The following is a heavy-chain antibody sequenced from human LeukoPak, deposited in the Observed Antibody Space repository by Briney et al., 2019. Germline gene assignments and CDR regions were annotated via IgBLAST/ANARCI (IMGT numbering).Heavy chain of an antibody. D-gene: IGHD3-10*01. V-gene: IGHV4-59*08. J-gene: IGHJ6*02. CDR1: GGSISSYY. CDR3: ARLDYYGSGSPSMDV. Sequence: SETLSLTCTVSGGSISSYYWSWIRQPPGKGLEWIGYIYYSGSTNYNPSLKSRVTISVDTSKNQFSLKLSSVTAADTAVYYCARLDYYGSGSPSMDVWGQGTTVTVSS. CDR2: IYYSGST.